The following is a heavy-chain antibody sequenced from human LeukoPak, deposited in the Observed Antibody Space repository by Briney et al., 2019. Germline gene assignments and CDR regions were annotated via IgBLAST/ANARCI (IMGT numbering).Heavy chain of an antibody. CDR2: INPNSGGT. V-gene: IGHV1-2*02. D-gene: IGHD6-13*01. CDR1: GYTFTGYY. J-gene: IGHJ4*02. CDR3: ARASGGSGWYRG. Sequence: ASVKVSCKASGYTFTGYYMHWVRQAPGQGLEWMGWINPNSGGTNYAQKFQGRVTMTRDTSISTAHMELSRLRSDDTAVYYCARASGGSGWYRGWGQGTLVTVSS.